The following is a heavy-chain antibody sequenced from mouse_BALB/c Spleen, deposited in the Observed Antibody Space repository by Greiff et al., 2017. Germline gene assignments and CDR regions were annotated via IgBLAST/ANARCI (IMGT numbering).Heavy chain of an antibody. V-gene: IGHV5-12-1*01. CDR2: ISSGGGST. CDR1: GFAFSSYD. D-gene: IGHD1-1*01. J-gene: IGHJ3*01. Sequence: EVQVVESGGGLVKPGGSLKLSCAASGFAFSSYDMSWVRQTPEKRLEWVAYISSGGGSTYYPDTVKGRFTISRDNAKNTLYLQMSSLKSEDTAMYYCARRHYGSSGGFAYWGQGTLVTVSA. CDR3: ARRHYGSSGGFAY.